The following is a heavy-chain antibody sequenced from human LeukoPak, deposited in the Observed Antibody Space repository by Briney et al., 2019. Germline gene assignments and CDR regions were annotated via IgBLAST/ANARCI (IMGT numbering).Heavy chain of an antibody. J-gene: IGHJ4*02. Sequence: SETLSLTCTVSGGSISSYYWSWIRQPPGKGLEWIGYIYYSGSTNYNPSLKSRVTISVDTSKNQFSLKLSSVTAADTAVYYCARRTGDGEFDYWGQGTLVTSPQ. CDR2: IYYSGST. D-gene: IGHD7-27*01. V-gene: IGHV4-59*01. CDR1: GGSISSYY. CDR3: ARRTGDGEFDY.